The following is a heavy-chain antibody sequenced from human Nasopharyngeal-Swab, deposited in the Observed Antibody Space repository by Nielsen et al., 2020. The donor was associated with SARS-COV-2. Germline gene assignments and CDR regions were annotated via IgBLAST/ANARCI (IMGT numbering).Heavy chain of an antibody. Sequence: WVRQAPGQGLEWMGIINPSGGSTSYAQKFQGRVTMTRDTSTSTVYMELNSLRSEDTAVYYCARDYDFWSGYYTGGAFDIWGQGTMVTVSS. D-gene: IGHD3-3*01. V-gene: IGHV1-46*01. CDR3: ARDYDFWSGYYTGGAFDI. J-gene: IGHJ3*02. CDR2: INPSGGST.